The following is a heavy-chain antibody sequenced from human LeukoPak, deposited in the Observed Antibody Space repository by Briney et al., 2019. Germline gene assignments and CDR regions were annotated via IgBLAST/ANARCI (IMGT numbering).Heavy chain of an antibody. CDR3: ARGRGMTVVVPAAPRAQDWFDP. V-gene: IGHV3-30*02. D-gene: IGHD2-2*01. CDR1: GFTFSSYG. Sequence: GGSLRLSCAASGFTFSSYGMHWVRQAPGKGLEWVAFIRYDGSNKYYADSVKGRFTISRDNSKNTLYLQMNSLRAEDTAVYYCARGRGMTVVVPAAPRAQDWFDPWGQGTLVTVSS. J-gene: IGHJ5*02. CDR2: IRYDGSNK.